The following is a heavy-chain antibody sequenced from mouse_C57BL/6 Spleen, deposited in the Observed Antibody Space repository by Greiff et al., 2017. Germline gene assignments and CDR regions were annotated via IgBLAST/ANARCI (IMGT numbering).Heavy chain of an antibody. CDR2: IDPENGDT. V-gene: IGHV14-4*01. J-gene: IGHJ2*01. D-gene: IGHD3-2*02. CDR1: GFNIKDDY. Sequence: EVQLVESGAELVRPGASVKLSCTASGFNIKDDYMHWVKQRPEQGLEWIGWIDPENGDTEYASKFQGKATITADTSSNTAYLQLSSLTSEDTAVYYCTTRRQLSSYYFDYWGQGTTLTVSS. CDR3: TTRRQLSSYYFDY.